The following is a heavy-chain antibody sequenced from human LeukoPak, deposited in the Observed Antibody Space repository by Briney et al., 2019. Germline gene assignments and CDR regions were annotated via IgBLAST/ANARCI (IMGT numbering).Heavy chain of an antibody. CDR2: INAGTGNT. CDR3: ARDQEMATPDY. Sequence: ASEKVSCKASGYTFSSYAIHWVRQAPGQRLEWLGWINAGTGNTKYSQKFQGRVTITRDTSASTAYMELSSLRSEDTSVYYCARDQEMATPDYWGQGTLVTVSS. CDR1: GYTFSSYA. D-gene: IGHD5-24*01. J-gene: IGHJ4*02. V-gene: IGHV1-3*01.